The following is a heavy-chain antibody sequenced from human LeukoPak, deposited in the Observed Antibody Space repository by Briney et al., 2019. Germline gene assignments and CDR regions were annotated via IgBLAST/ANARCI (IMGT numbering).Heavy chain of an antibody. CDR1: GYTFTGYY. J-gene: IGHJ6*02. V-gene: IGHV1-18*04. CDR3: ARVRGWYVHGMDV. D-gene: IGHD6-19*01. CDR2: ISAYNGNT. Sequence: GASVKVSCKASGYTFTGYYMHWVRQAPGQGLEWMGWISAYNGNTNYAQKLQGRVTMTTDTSTSTAYMELRSLRSDDTAVYYCARVRGWYVHGMDVWGQGTTVTVSS.